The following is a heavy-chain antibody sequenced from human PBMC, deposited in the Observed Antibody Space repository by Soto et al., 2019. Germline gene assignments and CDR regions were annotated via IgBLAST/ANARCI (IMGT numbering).Heavy chain of an antibody. CDR1: GFTYSSYW. D-gene: IGHD5-18*01. CDR2: INSDGSST. J-gene: IGHJ6*02. CDR3: ARRAGCSYYYYYGMGV. Sequence: GGSLRLSCAASGFTYSSYWMHWVRQAPGKGLVWVSRINSDGSSTSYADSVKGRFTISRDNAKNTLYLQMNSLRAEDTAVYYCARRAGCSYYYYYGMGVWSQGATVNVSS. V-gene: IGHV3-74*01.